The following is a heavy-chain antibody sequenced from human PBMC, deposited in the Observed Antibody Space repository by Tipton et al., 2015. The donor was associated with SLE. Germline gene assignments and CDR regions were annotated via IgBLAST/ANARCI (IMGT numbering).Heavy chain of an antibody. CDR1: GGSFSGYY. D-gene: IGHD1-26*01. CDR2: INQGGGT. CDR3: ARGLSLGSFD. V-gene: IGHV4-34*01. J-gene: IGHJ4*02. Sequence: TLSLTCAVYGGSFSGYYWSWIRQPPGKGLEWIGEINQGGGTNYNPSLKSRVTISVDTSNKRVSLRLTAVTAADTAVYYCARGLSLGSFDWGQGTLVTVSS.